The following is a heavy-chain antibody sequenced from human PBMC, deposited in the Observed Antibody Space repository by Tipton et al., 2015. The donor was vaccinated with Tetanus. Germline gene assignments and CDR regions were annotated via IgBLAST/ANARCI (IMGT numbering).Heavy chain of an antibody. Sequence: QLVQSGAEVKKPGSSVKVSCKASGGTFSSYAISWVRQAPGQGLEWMGGIIPIFGTANYAQKFQGRVTITADESTSTAYMELSSLRSGGTAVYYCARDGNCSGGSCRFDYWGQGTLVTVSS. CDR3: ARDGNCSGGSCRFDY. CDR2: IIPIFGTA. J-gene: IGHJ4*02. V-gene: IGHV1-69*01. D-gene: IGHD2-15*01. CDR1: GGTFSSYA.